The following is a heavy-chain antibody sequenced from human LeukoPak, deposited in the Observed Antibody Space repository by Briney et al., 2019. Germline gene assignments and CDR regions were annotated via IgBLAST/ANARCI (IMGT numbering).Heavy chain of an antibody. CDR3: ARDEFYYCGGDCSDPFDY. CDR2: IKQDGSEK. D-gene: IGHD2-21*02. Sequence: GGSLRPSCAASGFTFSSYWMSWVRQAPGKGLEWVANIKQDGSEKYYVDSVKGRFTISRDNAKNLLYLQMNSLRAEDTAVYYCARDEFYYCGGDCSDPFDYWGQGTLVTVSS. J-gene: IGHJ4*02. V-gene: IGHV3-7*01. CDR1: GFTFSSYW.